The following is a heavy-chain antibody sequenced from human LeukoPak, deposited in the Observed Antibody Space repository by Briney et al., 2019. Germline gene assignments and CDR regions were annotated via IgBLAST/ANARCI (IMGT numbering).Heavy chain of an antibody. V-gene: IGHV3-30*18. J-gene: IGHJ4*02. Sequence: GGSLRLSCAASGFTFSSYGMHWVRQAPGKGLEWVAVISYDGSNKYYADSVKGRFTISRDNSKNTLYLQMNSLRAEDTAVYYCAKPFTADLYYFDYWGQGTLVTVSS. CDR1: GFTFSSYG. CDR2: ISYDGSNK. CDR3: AKPFTADLYYFDY.